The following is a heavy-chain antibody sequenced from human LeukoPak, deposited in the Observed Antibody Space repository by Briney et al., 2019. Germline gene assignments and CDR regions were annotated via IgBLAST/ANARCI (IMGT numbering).Heavy chain of an antibody. CDR1: GGSISSYY. CDR2: IYYSGST. D-gene: IGHD3-10*01. J-gene: IGHJ6*03. CDR3: ARIGMVRGVILFYYYYYMDV. Sequence: SETLSLTCTVSGGSISSYYWSWIRQPPGKGLEWSGYIYYSGSTNYNPSLKSRVTISGDTSKNQFSLKLSSVTAADTAVYYCARIGMVRGVILFYYYYYMDVWGKGTTVTVSS. V-gene: IGHV4-59*12.